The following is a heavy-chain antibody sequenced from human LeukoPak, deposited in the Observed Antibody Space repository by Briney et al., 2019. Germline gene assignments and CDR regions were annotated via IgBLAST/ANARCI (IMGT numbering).Heavy chain of an antibody. V-gene: IGHV3-7*01. Sequence: GGSLRLSCTASGFTFSTYWMSWVRQAPGKGLEWVANIKQDGSEKYYVDSVKGRFTISRDNAKNSLYLQMNSLRAEDTAVYYCARVGYSGWNLEYWGQGTLVTVSS. D-gene: IGHD5-12*01. CDR3: ARVGYSGWNLEY. CDR2: IKQDGSEK. CDR1: GFTFSTYW. J-gene: IGHJ4*02.